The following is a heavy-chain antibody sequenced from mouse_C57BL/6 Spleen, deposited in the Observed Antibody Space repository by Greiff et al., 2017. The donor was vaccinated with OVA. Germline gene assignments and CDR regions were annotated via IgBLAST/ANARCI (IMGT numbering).Heavy chain of an antibody. CDR3: ARALLDN. CDR1: GYTFTSYG. V-gene: IGHV1-81*01. J-gene: IGHJ2*01. Sequence: VQLQQSGAELARPGASVKLSCKASGYTFTSYGISWVKQRTGQGLEWIGEIYPRSGNTYYNEKFKGKATLTADKSSSTAYMELRSLTSEDSAVYFCARALLDNWGQGATLTVSP. CDR2: IYPRSGNT.